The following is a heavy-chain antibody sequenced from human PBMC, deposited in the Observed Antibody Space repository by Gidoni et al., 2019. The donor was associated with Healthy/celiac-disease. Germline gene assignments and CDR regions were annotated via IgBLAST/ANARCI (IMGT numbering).Heavy chain of an antibody. CDR3: AKDQGGDFWSGYYPFDY. J-gene: IGHJ4*02. CDR2: ISGSGGST. V-gene: IGHV3-23*01. Sequence: EVQLLESGGGLVQPGGSLRPSCAASGFTFRRYAMSWVRQDPGKGLEWVSAISGSGGSTYYADSVKGRFTISRDNSKNTLYLQMNSRRAEDTAVYYCAKDQGGDFWSGYYPFDYWGQGTLVTVSS. CDR1: GFTFRRYA. D-gene: IGHD3-3*01.